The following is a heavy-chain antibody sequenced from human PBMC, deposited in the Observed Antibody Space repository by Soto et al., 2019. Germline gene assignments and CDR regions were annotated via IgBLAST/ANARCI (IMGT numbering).Heavy chain of an antibody. CDR1: GGSFSGYS. CDR2: INHTGST. J-gene: IGHJ4*02. CDR3: ARDKITGLFDY. V-gene: IGHV4-34*01. Sequence: SETLSLTCAVYGGSFSGYSWTWIRQPPGTGLEWTGEINHTGSTNYNPSLKSRVTISVDTSKNQFSLKLTSVTAADTAVYYCARDKITGLFDYWGQGTLVTVSS. D-gene: IGHD2-8*02.